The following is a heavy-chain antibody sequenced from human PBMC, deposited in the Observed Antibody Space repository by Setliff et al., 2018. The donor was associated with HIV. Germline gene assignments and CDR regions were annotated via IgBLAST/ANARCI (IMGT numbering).Heavy chain of an antibody. CDR2: IWYDGSNI. Sequence: PGGSLRLSCAASGFTFFSSYGVHWVRQAPGKGLEWLAVIWYDGSNIKYADSVKGRFTISRDNSKKTVYLQMTSLRVEDTAVYYCAKDWGGVAPLDYWGQGTLVTVSS. J-gene: IGHJ4*02. CDR1: GFTFFSSYG. V-gene: IGHV3-33*03. D-gene: IGHD3-16*01. CDR3: AKDWGGVAPLDY.